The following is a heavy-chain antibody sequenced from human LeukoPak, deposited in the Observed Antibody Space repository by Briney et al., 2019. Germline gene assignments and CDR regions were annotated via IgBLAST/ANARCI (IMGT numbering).Heavy chain of an antibody. D-gene: IGHD6-13*01. CDR2: INPNSGGT. V-gene: IGHV1-2*06. CDR3: ARDRGRIAAAGRIYNWFDP. Sequence: ASVKVSCKASGYTFTGYYMHWVGQSPGQGLKWMGRINPNSGGTNYAQKFQGRVTMTRDTSISTAYMELSRLRSDDTAVYYCARDRGRIAAAGRIYNWFDPWGQGTLVTVSS. CDR1: GYTFTGYY. J-gene: IGHJ5*02.